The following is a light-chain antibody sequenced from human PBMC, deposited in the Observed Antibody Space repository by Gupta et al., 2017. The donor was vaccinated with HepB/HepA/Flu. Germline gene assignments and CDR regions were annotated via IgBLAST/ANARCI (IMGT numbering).Light chain of an antibody. V-gene: IGKV3-15*01. J-gene: IGKJ1*01. CDR3: QQYNNWPWT. Sequence: EIVMTQSPATLSVSPGERVAFSCRASQDVHTNLAWMQQKPGQAPKVLFYGASARATDVPARFIGSGSRTEFTLTITSLQSEDVAVYVCQQYNNWPWTFGQGTKVEI. CDR1: QDVHTN. CDR2: GAS.